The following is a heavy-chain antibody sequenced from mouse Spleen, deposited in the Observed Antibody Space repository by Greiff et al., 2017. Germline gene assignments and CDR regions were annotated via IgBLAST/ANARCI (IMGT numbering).Heavy chain of an antibody. CDR3: ARTGYYGSSSDWYFDV. CDR1: GFSLSRYS. Sequence: VMLVESGPGLVAPSQSLSITCTVSGFSLSRYSVHWVRQPPGKGLEWLGMIWGGGSTDYNSALKSRLSISKDNSKSQVFLKMNSLQTDDTAMYYCARTGYYGSSSDWYFDVWGAGTTVTVSS. CDR2: IWGGGST. D-gene: IGHD1-1*01. V-gene: IGHV2-6-4*01. J-gene: IGHJ1*01.